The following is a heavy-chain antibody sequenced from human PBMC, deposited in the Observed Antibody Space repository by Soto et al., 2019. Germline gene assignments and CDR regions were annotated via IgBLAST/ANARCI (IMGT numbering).Heavy chain of an antibody. J-gene: IGHJ6*02. V-gene: IGHV3-30-3*01. CDR3: ARDDYYYGMDV. CDR2: ISYDGSNK. Sequence: GGSLRLSCAASGYTFSSYAMHWVRQAPVKGLEWVAVISYDGSNKYYADSVKGRFTISRDNSKNTLYLQMNSLRAEDTAVYYCARDDYYYGMDVWGQGTTVTVSS. CDR1: GYTFSSYA.